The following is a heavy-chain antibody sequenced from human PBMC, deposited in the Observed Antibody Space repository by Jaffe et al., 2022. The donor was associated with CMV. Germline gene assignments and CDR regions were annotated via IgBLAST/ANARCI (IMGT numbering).Heavy chain of an antibody. D-gene: IGHD3-22*01. Sequence: EVQLVESGGGLVKPGGSLRLSCAASGFTFSNAWMSWVRQAPGKGLEWVGRIKSKTDGGTTDYAAPVKGRFTISRDDSKNTLYLQMNSLKTEDTAVYYCTTDRLITMIVVVTPDAFDIWGQGTMVTVSS. V-gene: IGHV3-15*01. CDR2: IKSKTDGGTT. CDR1: GFTFSNAW. J-gene: IGHJ3*02. CDR3: TTDRLITMIVVVTPDAFDI.